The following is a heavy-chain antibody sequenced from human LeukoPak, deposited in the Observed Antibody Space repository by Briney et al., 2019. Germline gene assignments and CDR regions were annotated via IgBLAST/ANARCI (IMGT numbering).Heavy chain of an antibody. CDR2: ISGSGGST. CDR3: ARDGGVDSYGLFFDQDAFDI. D-gene: IGHD5-18*01. Sequence: GGSLRLSCAASGFTFSSYSMNWVRQAPGKGLEWVSGISGSGGSTYYADSVKGRFTISRDNSKNTLYLQMNSLRAEDTAVYYCARDGGVDSYGLFFDQDAFDIWGQGTMVTVSS. V-gene: IGHV3-23*01. J-gene: IGHJ3*02. CDR1: GFTFSSYS.